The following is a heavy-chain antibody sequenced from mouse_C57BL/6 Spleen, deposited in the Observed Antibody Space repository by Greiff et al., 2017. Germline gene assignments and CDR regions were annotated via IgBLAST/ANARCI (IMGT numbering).Heavy chain of an antibody. D-gene: IGHD1-1*01. CDR2: IDPETGGT. CDR1: GYTFTDYE. J-gene: IGHJ1*03. CDR3: TRREGYYGSSYHWYFDV. V-gene: IGHV1-15*01. Sequence: QVHVKQSGAELVRPGASVTLSCKASGYTFTDYEMHWVKQTPVHGLEWIGAIDPETGGTAYNQKFKGKAILTADKSSSTAYMELRSLTSEDSAVYYCTRREGYYGSSYHWYFDVWGTGTTVTVSS.